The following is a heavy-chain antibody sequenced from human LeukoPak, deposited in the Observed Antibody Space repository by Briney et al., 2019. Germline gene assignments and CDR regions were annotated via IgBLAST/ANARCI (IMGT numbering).Heavy chain of an antibody. J-gene: IGHJ4*02. CDR1: GGSITGGDYS. V-gene: IGHV4-30-2*01. CDR3: ARASGYYGSGSPYFDS. CDR2: IYHGGTN. D-gene: IGHD3-10*01. Sequence: SETLPLTCAVSGGSITGGDYSWNWIRQPPGRGLEWIGYIYHGGTNYYNPSLKSRVTISVDGYQIQLSLKLSSVPAADAALYFCARASGYYGSGSPYFDSWGQGTQVTVSS.